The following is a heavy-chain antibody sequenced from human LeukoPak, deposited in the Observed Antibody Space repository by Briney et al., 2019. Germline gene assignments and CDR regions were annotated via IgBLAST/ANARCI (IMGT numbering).Heavy chain of an antibody. CDR1: GFTFSSYW. Sequence: GGSLRLSCAASGFTFSSYWMSWVRQAPGKGLEWVANIKQDGSEKYYVDSVKGRFTISRDNAKNSLYLQMNSLRAEDMAVYYCARGGDYYYFDYWGQGTLVTVSS. J-gene: IGHJ4*02. V-gene: IGHV3-7*01. CDR2: IKQDGSEK. CDR3: ARGGDYYYFDY. D-gene: IGHD2-21*02.